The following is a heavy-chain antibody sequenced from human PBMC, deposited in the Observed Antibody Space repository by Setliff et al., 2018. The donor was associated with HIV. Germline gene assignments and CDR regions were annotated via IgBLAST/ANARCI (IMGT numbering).Heavy chain of an antibody. CDR2: IYTSGNSRYT. CDR1: GASVTNVLYY. J-gene: IGHJ5*02. CDR3: AREREAWSAYDS. V-gene: IGHV4-61*09. D-gene: IGHD3-3*01. Sequence: PSETLSLTCTVSGASVTNVLYYWSWLRQPAGKGLEWIGHIYTSGNSRYTNYNSSLESRVAISLDTSSNQFSLKLSSVTAADTAVYHCAREREAWSAYDSWGQGTLVT.